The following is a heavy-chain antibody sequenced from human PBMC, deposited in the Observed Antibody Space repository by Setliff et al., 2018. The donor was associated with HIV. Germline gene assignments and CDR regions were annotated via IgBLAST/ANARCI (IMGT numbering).Heavy chain of an antibody. J-gene: IGHJ4*02. Sequence: ASVKVSCKASGYTFTGYYVHWVRQAPGQGLEWMGEINPSGGSTSYSEKFRGRATMTRDTSRSTVYMELSSLRFDDTAVYYCARVPILRYASPVDMWGQGTLVTVLL. V-gene: IGHV1-46*01. CDR1: GYTFTGYY. CDR3: ARVPILRYASPVDM. D-gene: IGHD3-9*01. CDR2: INPSGGST.